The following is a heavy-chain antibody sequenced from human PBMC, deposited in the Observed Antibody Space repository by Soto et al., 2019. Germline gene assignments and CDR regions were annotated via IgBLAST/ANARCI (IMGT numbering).Heavy chain of an antibody. Sequence: SGPKLVNPTQTLTLTCTFSGFSLTTRGMCVSWIRQPPGKALEWLALIDWADDKNYNTSLKTRLTISKDTSKNEVVLTMTNMEPVDTATYYCARMPGRATSHFDYWGQGALVTVSS. CDR2: IDWADDK. CDR3: ARMPGRATSHFDY. CDR1: GFSLTTRGMC. J-gene: IGHJ4*02. V-gene: IGHV2-70*01. D-gene: IGHD5-12*01.